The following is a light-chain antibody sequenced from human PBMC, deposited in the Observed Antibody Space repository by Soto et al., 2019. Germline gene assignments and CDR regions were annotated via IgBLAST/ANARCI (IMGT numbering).Light chain of an antibody. CDR1: QSISNY. Sequence: DIQMTQSPSSLSASVGDRVTISCRARQSISNYLNWYQQKPGKAPKLLIYAASSLQSGVPSRFSGSGSGTDFTLTISSLQPEDFATYYCQQSYSTPYTFAQGTKLEI. CDR2: AAS. CDR3: QQSYSTPYT. V-gene: IGKV1-39*01. J-gene: IGKJ2*01.